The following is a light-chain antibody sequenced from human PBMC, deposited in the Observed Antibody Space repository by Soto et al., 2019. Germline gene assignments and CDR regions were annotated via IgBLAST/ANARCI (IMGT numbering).Light chain of an antibody. Sequence: QSVLTQPPSVSGAPGQRVTISCTGSSSSIGAIYDVHWYQQLPGTAPRLLIYGTSNRPSGVPDRFSGFKSGTSASLVITGLQAEDEADYYCHSYDSSPGDVVFGGGTKLTVL. V-gene: IGLV1-40*01. CDR3: HSYDSSPGDVV. J-gene: IGLJ2*01. CDR1: SSSIGAIYD. CDR2: GTS.